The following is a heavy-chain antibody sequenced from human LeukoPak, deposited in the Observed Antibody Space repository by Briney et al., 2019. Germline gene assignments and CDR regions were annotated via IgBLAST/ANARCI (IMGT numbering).Heavy chain of an antibody. V-gene: IGHV4-34*01. CDR3: ARISYYYDSSGSIQH. Sequence: SETLSLTCAVYGGSFSGYYWSWIRQPPGKGLEWIGEINHSGSTNYNPSLKSRVTISVGTSKNQFSLKLSSVTAADTAVYYCARISYYYDSSGSIQHWGQGTLVTVSS. D-gene: IGHD3-22*01. CDR1: GGSFSGYY. J-gene: IGHJ1*01. CDR2: INHSGST.